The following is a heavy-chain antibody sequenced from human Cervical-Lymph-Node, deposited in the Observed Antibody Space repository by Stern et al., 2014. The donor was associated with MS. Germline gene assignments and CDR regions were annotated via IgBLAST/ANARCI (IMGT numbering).Heavy chain of an antibody. CDR3: ARPPPRRKWDDPNYGMDV. V-gene: IGHV5-51*03. Sequence: EVQLVESGAEVKKPGESLKISCKGSGYTFTNNWIAWVRQMPGKGLEWMGIIYPDDSDIRYSPSFQGQVPISADKSISTAYLQWSSLKAADSAVYYCARPPPRRKWDDPNYGMDVWGQGTTVTVSS. CDR1: GYTFTNNW. CDR2: IYPDDSDI. J-gene: IGHJ6*02. D-gene: IGHD1-1*01.